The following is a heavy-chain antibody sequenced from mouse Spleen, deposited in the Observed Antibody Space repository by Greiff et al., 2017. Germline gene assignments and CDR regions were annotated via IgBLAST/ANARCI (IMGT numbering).Heavy chain of an antibody. CDR1: GFTFSSYA. V-gene: IGHV5-9-4*01. CDR3: ARRYQFYFDY. Sequence: EVKLMESGGGLVKPGGSLKLSCAASGFTFSSYAMSWVRQSPEKRLEWVAEISSGGSYTYYPDTVTGRFTISRDNAKNTLYLEMSSLRSEDTAMYYCARRYQFYFDYWGQGTTLTVSS. CDR2: ISSGGSYT. J-gene: IGHJ2*01. D-gene: IGHD5-1-1*01.